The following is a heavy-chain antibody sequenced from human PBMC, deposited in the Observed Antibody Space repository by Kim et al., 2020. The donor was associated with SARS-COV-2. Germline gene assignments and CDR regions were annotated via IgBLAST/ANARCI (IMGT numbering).Heavy chain of an antibody. V-gene: IGHV3-21*01. Sequence: GGSLRLSCAASGFTFSSYSMNWVRQAPGKGLEWVSSISSSSSYIYYADSVKGRFTISRDNAKNSLYLQMNSLRAEDTAVYYCARYVGRWFGELLPLEDYYYYGMDVWGQGTTVTVSS. CDR3: ARYVGRWFGELLPLEDYYYYGMDV. J-gene: IGHJ6*02. CDR1: GFTFSSYS. CDR2: ISSSSSYI. D-gene: IGHD3-10*01.